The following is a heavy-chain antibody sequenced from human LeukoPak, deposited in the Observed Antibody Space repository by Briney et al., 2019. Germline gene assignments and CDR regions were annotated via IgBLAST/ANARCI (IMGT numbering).Heavy chain of an antibody. CDR3: AREAQESTIFGVVTPYYFDY. CDR1: GFTFSTYW. D-gene: IGHD3-3*01. V-gene: IGHV3-7*01. J-gene: IGHJ4*02. CDR2: IKQDGSGT. Sequence: GGSLRLSCAASGFTFSTYWMSWVRQAPGKGLEWVANIKQDGSGTYYVDSVKGRFTISRDNAKNSLYLQMNSLRAEDTAVYYCAREAQESTIFGVVTPYYFDYWGQGTLVTVSS.